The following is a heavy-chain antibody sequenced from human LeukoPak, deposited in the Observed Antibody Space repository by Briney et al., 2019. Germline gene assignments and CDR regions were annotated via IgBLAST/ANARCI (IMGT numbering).Heavy chain of an antibody. CDR2: ISSSSSSYI. CDR3: ARRSSGSPPYYFGY. V-gene: IGHV3-21*01. CDR1: GFTFSSYS. J-gene: IGHJ4*02. Sequence: GGSLRLSCAASGFTFSSYSMNWVRQAPGKGLEWVSSISSSSSSYIYYADSVKGRFTISRDNAKNSLYLQMNSLRAEDTAVYYCARRSSGSPPYYFGYWGQGTLVTVSS. D-gene: IGHD1-26*01.